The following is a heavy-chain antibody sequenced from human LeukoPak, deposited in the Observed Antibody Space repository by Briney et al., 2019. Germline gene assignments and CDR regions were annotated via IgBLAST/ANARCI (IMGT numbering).Heavy chain of an antibody. J-gene: IGHJ4*02. CDR1: GFTFSSYW. Sequence: HPGGSLRLSCAVYGFTFSSYWMSWVRQAPGKGLEWVANIKQDGSEKYYVDSVKGRFTISGDNAKNSLYLQMNSLRAEDTAVYYCASHEGYMRIAVAGTYFDYWGQGTLVTVSS. CDR2: IKQDGSEK. CDR3: ASHEGYMRIAVAGTYFDY. D-gene: IGHD6-19*01. V-gene: IGHV3-7*01.